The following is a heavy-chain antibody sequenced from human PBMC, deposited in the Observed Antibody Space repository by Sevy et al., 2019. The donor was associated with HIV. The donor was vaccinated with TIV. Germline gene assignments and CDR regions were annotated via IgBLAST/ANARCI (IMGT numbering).Heavy chain of an antibody. Sequence: GGSLRLSCAASGFPLSSYGMSWVRQAPGKGLEWVSSITGGGDNTYYADSVKGRFAISRDNSKNTLFLQMDSLRAEDTALYFCGNQVTATELWDCWGQRTLVTVSS. V-gene: IGHV3-23*01. J-gene: IGHJ4*02. D-gene: IGHD2-21*02. CDR3: GNQVTATELWDC. CDR1: GFPLSSYG. CDR2: ITGGGDNT.